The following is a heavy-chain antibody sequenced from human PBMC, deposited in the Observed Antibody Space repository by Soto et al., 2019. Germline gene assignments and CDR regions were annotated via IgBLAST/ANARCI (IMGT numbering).Heavy chain of an antibody. Sequence: GGSLRLSCAASGFTFSDYYMSWIRQAPGKGLEWVSYISSSGSTIYYADSVKGRFTISRDNAKNSLFMQMNSLKAEDTAVYYCAGVSTGLLAAAAGYYYMDVWGKGTTVTVSS. V-gene: IGHV3-11*01. J-gene: IGHJ6*03. CDR1: GFTFSDYY. CDR3: AGVSTGLLAAAAGYYYMDV. D-gene: IGHD6-13*01. CDR2: ISSSGSTI.